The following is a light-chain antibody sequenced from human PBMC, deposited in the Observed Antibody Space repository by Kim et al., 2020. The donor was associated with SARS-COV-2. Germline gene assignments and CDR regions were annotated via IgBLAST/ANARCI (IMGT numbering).Light chain of an antibody. CDR3: PLWDSTTTV. J-gene: IGLJ2*01. Sequence: SYELTQPPSVSVSPGQTASITCSGDRLGHKYVCWYRHKPGQSPEVVIYQDTQRPSGIPERFSGYNSGNTATLTISGTQVVDEADYYCPLWDSTTTVFGGG. CDR1: RLGHKY. CDR2: QDT. V-gene: IGLV3-1*01.